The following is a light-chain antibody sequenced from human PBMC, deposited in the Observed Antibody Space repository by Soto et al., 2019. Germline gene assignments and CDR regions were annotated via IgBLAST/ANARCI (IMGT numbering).Light chain of an antibody. V-gene: IGLV1-40*01. CDR3: QSYDSSLSASYV. CDR2: GNI. CDR1: SSNIGAGSD. Sequence: QSVPTQPPSVSGAPGQRVTISCTGSSSNIGAGSDVNWYQQLPGTAPKLLIYGNITRPSGVPDRFSASKSGTSASLAITGLQAEDEADYYCQSYDSSLSASYVFGTGTKVTVL. J-gene: IGLJ1*01.